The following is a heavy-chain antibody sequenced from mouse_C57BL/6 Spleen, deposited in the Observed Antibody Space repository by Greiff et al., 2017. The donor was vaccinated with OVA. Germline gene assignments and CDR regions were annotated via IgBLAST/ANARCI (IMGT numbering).Heavy chain of an antibody. CDR3: ARDANWDWYFDV. CDR1: GFTFSSYA. V-gene: IGHV5-4*01. J-gene: IGHJ1*03. D-gene: IGHD4-1*01. CDR2: ISDGGSYT. Sequence: EVHLVESGGGLVKPGGSLKLSCAASGFTFSSYAMSWVRQTPEKRLEWVATISDGGSYTYYPDNVKGRFTISRDNAKNNLYLQMSHLKSEDTAMYYCARDANWDWYFDVWGTGTTVTVSS.